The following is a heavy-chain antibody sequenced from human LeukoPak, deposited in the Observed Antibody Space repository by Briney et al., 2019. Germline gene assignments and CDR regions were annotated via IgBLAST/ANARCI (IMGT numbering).Heavy chain of an antibody. Sequence: ASVKVSCKASGYTFTSYYMHWVRQAPGQGLEWMGWINPNSGGTNYAQKFQGRVTMTRDTSISTAYMELSRLRSDDTAVYYCARARFNYDFWSGYYVYWGQGTLVTVSS. D-gene: IGHD3-3*01. CDR3: ARARFNYDFWSGYYVY. J-gene: IGHJ4*02. CDR1: GYTFTSYY. CDR2: INPNSGGT. V-gene: IGHV1-2*02.